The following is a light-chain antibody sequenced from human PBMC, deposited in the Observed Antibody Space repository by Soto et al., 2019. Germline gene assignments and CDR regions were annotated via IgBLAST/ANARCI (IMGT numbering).Light chain of an antibody. J-gene: IGKJ1*01. V-gene: IGKV3-15*01. CDR1: QSVSSD. CDR3: QQFYRGWT. Sequence: EIVMTQSPATLSVSPGKRATLSCRASQSVSSDLAWYQQKPGQAPSLLIYGASTRATGIPARFSGSGSGTEFTLTISSLQSEDFAVYCCQQFYRGWTFGQGTKVEIE. CDR2: GAS.